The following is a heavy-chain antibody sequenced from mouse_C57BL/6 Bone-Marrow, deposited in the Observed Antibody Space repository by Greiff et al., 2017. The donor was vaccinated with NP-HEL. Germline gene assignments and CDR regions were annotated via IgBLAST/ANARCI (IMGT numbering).Heavy chain of an antibody. CDR1: GFTFSSYA. CDR3: ARDLGYYYGSSYVSAMDY. V-gene: IGHV5-4*01. Sequence: EVQGVESGGGLVKPGGSLKLSCAASGFTFSSYAMSWVRQTPEKRLEWVATISDGGSYTYYPDNVKGRFTISRDNAKNNLYLQMSHLKSEDTAMYYCARDLGYYYGSSYVSAMDYWGQGTSVTVSS. J-gene: IGHJ4*01. CDR2: ISDGGSYT. D-gene: IGHD1-1*01.